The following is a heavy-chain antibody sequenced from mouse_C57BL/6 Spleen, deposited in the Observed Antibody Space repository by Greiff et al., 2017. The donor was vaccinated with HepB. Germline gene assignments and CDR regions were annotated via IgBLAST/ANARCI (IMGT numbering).Heavy chain of an antibody. Sequence: EVQVVESGGGLVQSGRSLRLSCATSGFTFSDFYMEWVRQAPGKGLEWIAASRNKANDYTTEYSASVKGRFIVSRDTSQSILYLQMNALRAEDTAIYYCARDVGGLFDYWGQGTTLTVSS. CDR3: ARDVGGLFDY. J-gene: IGHJ2*01. CDR1: GFTFSDFY. D-gene: IGHD3-3*01. V-gene: IGHV7-1*01. CDR2: SRNKANDYTT.